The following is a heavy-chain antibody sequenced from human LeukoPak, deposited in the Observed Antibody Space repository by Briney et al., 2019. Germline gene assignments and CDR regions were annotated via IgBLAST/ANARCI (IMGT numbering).Heavy chain of an antibody. CDR3: ARAHNWKYGTFDY. CDR2: ISSSSSYI. V-gene: IGHV3-21*01. D-gene: IGHD1-7*01. J-gene: IGHJ4*02. CDR1: GFTFSSYS. Sequence: GGSLRLSCAASGFTFSSYSMNWVRQAPGKGLEWVSCISSSSSYIYYADSVKGRFTISRDNAKNSLYLQMNSLRVEDKAVYYCARAHNWKYGTFDYWGQGTLVTVSS.